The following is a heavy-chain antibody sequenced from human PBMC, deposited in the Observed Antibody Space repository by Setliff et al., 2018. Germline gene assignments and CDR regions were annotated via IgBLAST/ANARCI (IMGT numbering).Heavy chain of an antibody. CDR2: LYHTGST. Sequence: PSETLSLTCTVSGYSIRSDYYWGWIRQPPGKGLEWIGSLYHTGSTDYNPSLNSRVTISVDTSKNQFSLKLTSVTAADTAVYYCVMGSGALGPNWGQGTLVTVSS. CDR3: VMGSGALGPN. V-gene: IGHV4-38-2*02. D-gene: IGHD3-10*01. J-gene: IGHJ4*02. CDR1: GYSIRSDYY.